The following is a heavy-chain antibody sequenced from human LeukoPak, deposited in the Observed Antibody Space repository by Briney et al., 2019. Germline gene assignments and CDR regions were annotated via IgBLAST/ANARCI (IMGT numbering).Heavy chain of an antibody. V-gene: IGHV4-38-2*01. Sequence: PSETLSLTCAVSGYSISSGYYWGWIRQPPGKGLEWIGSIYHSGSTNYNPSLKSRVTISVDTSKNQFSLKLSPVTAADTAVYYCARVIYGYWVDYWGQGTLVTVSS. CDR3: ARVIYGYWVDY. CDR2: IYHSGST. D-gene: IGHD5-24*01. CDR1: GYSISSGYY. J-gene: IGHJ4*02.